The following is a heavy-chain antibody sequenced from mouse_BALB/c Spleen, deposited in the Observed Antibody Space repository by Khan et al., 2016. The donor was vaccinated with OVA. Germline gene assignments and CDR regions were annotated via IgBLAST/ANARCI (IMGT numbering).Heavy chain of an antibody. CDR3: ARDGAYYRNDGWFAY. CDR1: GYTFTSYT. J-gene: IGHJ3*01. V-gene: IGHV1-4*01. CDR2: INPSSGYT. Sequence: QVQLQQSGAELARPGASVKMSCKASGYTFTSYTIHWIKQRPGQGLEWIGYINPSSGYTNYNQKFKDKATLTEDKSSTTAYMQLSSLTSDDSAVYYCARDGAYYRNDGWFAYWGQGTLVTVSA. D-gene: IGHD2-14*01.